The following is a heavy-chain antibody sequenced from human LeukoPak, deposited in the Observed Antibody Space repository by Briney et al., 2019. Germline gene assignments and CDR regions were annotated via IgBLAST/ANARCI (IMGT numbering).Heavy chain of an antibody. CDR1: GGTFSSYA. V-gene: IGHV1-69*05. Sequence: SVKVSCKASGGTFSSYAISWVRQAPGQGLEWMGGIIPIFGTANYAQKFQSRVTMTTGTSTSTAYMELRSLRSDDTAVYYCARDAIYYDILTGYPDYWGQGTLVTVSS. J-gene: IGHJ4*02. D-gene: IGHD3-9*01. CDR3: ARDAIYYDILTGYPDY. CDR2: IIPIFGTA.